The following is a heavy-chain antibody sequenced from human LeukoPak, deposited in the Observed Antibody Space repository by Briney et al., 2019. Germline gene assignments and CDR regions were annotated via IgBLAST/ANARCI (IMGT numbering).Heavy chain of an antibody. V-gene: IGHV3-21*01. D-gene: IGHD1-1*01. Sequence: GGSLRLSCAASGFTFFSYTMNWVRQAPGKGLEWLSYISGNSGDINYADSVKGRFTISRDNAKNSLYLQMNSLRVEDTAVYYCARDPRTVRIWGQGTLVTVSS. J-gene: IGHJ4*02. CDR1: GFTFFSYT. CDR2: ISGNSGDI. CDR3: ARDPRTVRI.